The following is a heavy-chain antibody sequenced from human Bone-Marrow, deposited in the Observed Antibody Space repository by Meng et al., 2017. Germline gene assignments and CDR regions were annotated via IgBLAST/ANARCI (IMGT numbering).Heavy chain of an antibody. V-gene: IGHV4-4*02. J-gene: IGHJ4*02. CDR1: GASVSSCYW. CDR3: AASPGWWRIDS. D-gene: IGHD6-19*01. Sequence: GAGPGIVEPSGSLSLTWCVSGASVSSCYWWTWVRQPPGKGLEWIGEFHHSGTPNYNPSLRSRVTISVDTSKNQFSLRLTSVTAADTAVYYCAASPGWWRIDSWGQGTLVTVSS. CDR2: FHHSGTP.